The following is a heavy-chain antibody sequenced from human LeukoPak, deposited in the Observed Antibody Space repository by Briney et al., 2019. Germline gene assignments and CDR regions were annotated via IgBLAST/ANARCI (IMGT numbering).Heavy chain of an antibody. D-gene: IGHD1-26*01. CDR1: GGSISSSTYY. Sequence: SETLSLTCTVSGGSISSSTYYWSWIRQPPGKGLEWIGEINHSGSTNYNPSLKSRVTISVDTSKNQFSLKLSSVTAADTAVYYCARAVGYWGQGTLVTVSS. CDR2: INHSGST. J-gene: IGHJ4*02. CDR3: ARAVGY. V-gene: IGHV4-39*07.